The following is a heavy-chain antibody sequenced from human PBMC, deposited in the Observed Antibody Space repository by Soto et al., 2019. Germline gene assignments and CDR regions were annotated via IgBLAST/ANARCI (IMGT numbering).Heavy chain of an antibody. V-gene: IGHV1-69*01. CDR1: GGIFSTSG. J-gene: IGHJ6*02. CDR2: VSPLFGTP. D-gene: IGHD2-2*02. Sequence: QVQLVQSGAEVRKPGSSVKVSCKTSGGIFSTSGIAWVRQAPGQGLEWMGGVSPLFGTPNYPQNFQGRVAMTSDESTTTDFLELRNLTLEDTAVYYCARGRCNSPSCCYDGMAVWGQGTTVIVSS. CDR3: ARGRCNSPSCCYDGMAV.